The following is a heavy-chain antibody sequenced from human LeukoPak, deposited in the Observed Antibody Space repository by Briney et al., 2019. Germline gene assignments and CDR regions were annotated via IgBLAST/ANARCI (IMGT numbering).Heavy chain of an antibody. J-gene: IGHJ4*02. Sequence: PSETLSLTCTVSGYSISSGYYWGWIRQPPGKGLEWIGSIFHSGSTYYNPSLKSRVTISVDTSKNQFSLKLSSVTAADTAVYYCARIIRRETPNGFRGWYDYWGQGTLVTVSS. CDR1: GYSISSGYY. V-gene: IGHV4-38-2*02. D-gene: IGHD6-19*01. CDR2: IFHSGST. CDR3: ARIIRRETPNGFRGWYDY.